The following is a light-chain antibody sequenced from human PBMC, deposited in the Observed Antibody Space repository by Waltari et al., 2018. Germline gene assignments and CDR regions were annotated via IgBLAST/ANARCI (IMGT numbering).Light chain of an antibody. CDR3: QQYGDSPRT. CDR1: LNASNSF. J-gene: IGKJ1*01. V-gene: IGKV3-20*01. Sequence: DIVLTQSPGPLSLSPGVRATLSCRASLNASNSFLACCQQKRRQAPWPLMYGASTRGDDIQDRSSGRGGGEDFTLTSKRLQDEDFAEYYCQQYGDSPRTFGQGTRVEI. CDR2: GAS.